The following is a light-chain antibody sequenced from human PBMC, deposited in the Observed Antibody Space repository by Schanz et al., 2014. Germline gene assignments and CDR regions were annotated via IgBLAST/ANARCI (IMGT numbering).Light chain of an antibody. CDR3: QQYDSPPLT. J-gene: IGKJ4*01. CDR2: EAS. Sequence: EIVLTQSPATLSLSPGERATLSCRASQDVSSYLAWYQQKPGQAPRLLIYEASNRATGIPARFSGSGSGTDFTLTISRLEPEDFAVYYCQQYDSPPLTFGGGTKVEIK. V-gene: IGKV3-11*01. CDR1: QDVSSY.